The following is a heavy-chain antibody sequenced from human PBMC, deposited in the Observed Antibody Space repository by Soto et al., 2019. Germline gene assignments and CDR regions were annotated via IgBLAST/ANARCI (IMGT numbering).Heavy chain of an antibody. J-gene: IGHJ4*02. CDR3: ARDPSSGYYAGYFDY. Sequence: PSVPRSLACTGSGGSLSRYYPSLIRQPPGKGLEWIGYIYYSGSTNYNPSLKSRVTISVDTSKNQFSLKLSSVTAADTAVYYCARDPSSGYYAGYFDYWGQGTRVTVSS. CDR1: GGSLSRYY. CDR2: IYYSGST. D-gene: IGHD3-22*01. V-gene: IGHV4-59*01.